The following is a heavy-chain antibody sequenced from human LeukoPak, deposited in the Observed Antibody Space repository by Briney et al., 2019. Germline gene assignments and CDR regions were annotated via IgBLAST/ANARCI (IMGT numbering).Heavy chain of an antibody. V-gene: IGHV1-18*01. CDR3: ARDLGYGDYGY. D-gene: IGHD4-17*01. J-gene: IGHJ4*02. CDR2: ISAYNGHT. CDR1: GYSFANFG. Sequence: ASVKVSCKASGYSFANFGISWVRQAPGQGLEWMGWISAYNGHTKYAQNLQGRLTMTTDASTSTAYMELRSLRSDDTAVCHCARDLGYGDYGYWGQGTLVTVSS.